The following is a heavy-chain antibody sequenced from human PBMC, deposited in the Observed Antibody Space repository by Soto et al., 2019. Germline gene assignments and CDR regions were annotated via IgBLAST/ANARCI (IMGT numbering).Heavy chain of an antibody. V-gene: IGHV2-5*02. CDR2: LYWDDEK. Sequence: QITLKASGPTLVKATQTLTLTCSFSGFSLRNTEETVTSIRQPPGKALEWLGILYWDDEKRYSPSVKSRLTITKDTTKNHVVIVMTNLDPVDTGTYYGAHRRHTWNDWDCFGSWGQGTLVTVSS. CDR3: AHRRHTWNDWDCFGS. CDR1: GFSLRNTEET. D-gene: IGHD1-1*01. J-gene: IGHJ5*01.